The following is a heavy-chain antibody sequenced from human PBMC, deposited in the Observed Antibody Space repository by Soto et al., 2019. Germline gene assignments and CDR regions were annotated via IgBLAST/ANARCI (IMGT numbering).Heavy chain of an antibody. CDR1: GFTFSSYS. D-gene: IGHD3-10*01. Sequence: GGSLRLSCAASGFTFSSYSMNWVRQAPGKGLEWVSSISSSSSYIYYADSVKGRFTISRDNAKNSLYLQMNSLRAEDTAVYYCARYRLIFFGESTNVDYWGQGTLVTVSS. CDR3: ARYRLIFFGESTNVDY. CDR2: ISSSSSYI. V-gene: IGHV3-21*01. J-gene: IGHJ4*02.